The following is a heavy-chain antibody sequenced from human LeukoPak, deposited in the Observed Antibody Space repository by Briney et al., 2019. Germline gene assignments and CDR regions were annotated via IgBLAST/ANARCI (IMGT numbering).Heavy chain of an antibody. V-gene: IGHV3-48*04. CDR1: GFTFSDYS. CDR3: ARDFRYAFDN. J-gene: IGHJ4*02. Sequence: GGSLRLSCAASGFTFSDYSMNWVRQAPGKGLEWISYIGISSGNTKYADSVKGRFTISGDSAKNSVYLQMNSLRVEDTAVYYCARDFRYAFDNWGQGTLVTVSS. D-gene: IGHD5-12*01. CDR2: IGISSGNT.